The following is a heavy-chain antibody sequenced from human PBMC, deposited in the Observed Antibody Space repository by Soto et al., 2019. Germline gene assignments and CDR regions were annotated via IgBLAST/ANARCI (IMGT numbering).Heavy chain of an antibody. V-gene: IGHV3-23*01. D-gene: IGHD3-3*01. Sequence: GGSLRLSCAASGFTFSSYAMSWVRQAPGKGLEWVSAISGSGGSTYYADSVKGRFTISRDNSKNTLYLQMNSLRAEDTAVYYCAKENGDYDFWSGYPDGMDVWGQGTTVTVSS. J-gene: IGHJ6*02. CDR1: GFTFSSYA. CDR2: ISGSGGST. CDR3: AKENGDYDFWSGYPDGMDV.